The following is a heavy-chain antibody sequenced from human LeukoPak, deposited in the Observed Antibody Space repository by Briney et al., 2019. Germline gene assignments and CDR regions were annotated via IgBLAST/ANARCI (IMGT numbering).Heavy chain of an antibody. D-gene: IGHD3-3*01. J-gene: IGHJ6*03. CDR1: GGSIGSGGYS. V-gene: IGHV4-30-4*07. CDR2: IYYSGST. Sequence: KASETLSLTCAVSGGSIGSGGYSWSWIRQPPGKGLEWIGYIYYSGSTYYNPSLKSRVTISVDTSKNQFSLKLSSVTAADTAVYYCARADSYYDFWSGYLYMDVWGKGTTVTVSS. CDR3: ARADSYYDFWSGYLYMDV.